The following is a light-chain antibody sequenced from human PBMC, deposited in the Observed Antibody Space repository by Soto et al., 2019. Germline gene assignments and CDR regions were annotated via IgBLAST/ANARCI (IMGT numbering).Light chain of an antibody. Sequence: QSALTQPASVSGSPGQSITISCTGTSSDVGGYNYVSWYQQHPGKAPKLMTHEVSNRPSGVSNRFSGSKSGNTASLTISGLQAEDEADYYCSAYPSSSTLLVFGTGTKLTVL. CDR3: SAYPSSSTLLV. CDR2: EVS. V-gene: IGLV2-14*01. CDR1: SSDVGGYNY. J-gene: IGLJ1*01.